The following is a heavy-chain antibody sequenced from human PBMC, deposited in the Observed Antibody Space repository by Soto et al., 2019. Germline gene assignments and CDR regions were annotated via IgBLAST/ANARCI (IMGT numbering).Heavy chain of an antibody. V-gene: IGHV1-18*04. CDR3: AREGGISTYYPLELDY. J-gene: IGHJ4*01. CDR1: GSIFNHSG. CDR2: IAPFNGTT. Sequence: QVQLVQSGAEVKRPGASVKVSCRASGSIFNHSGINSVRQAPGQELAWVGWIAPFNGTTNSLATLQERISMTIDTSARTADREVRSRTSSDTGVYFCAREGGISTYYPLELDYWGDGTLVTVSS. D-gene: IGHD2-2*01.